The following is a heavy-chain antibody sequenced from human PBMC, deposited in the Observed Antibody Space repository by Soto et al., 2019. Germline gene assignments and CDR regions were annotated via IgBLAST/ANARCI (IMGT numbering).Heavy chain of an antibody. D-gene: IGHD1-1*01. CDR1: GFNLGSYW. Sequence: EVQPVESGGGLVQPGGSLRLSCAASGFNLGSYWMHWVRQAPGKGLVWVSRINDYGTTINYAESVEGRFTISRDDAKSEVYLQMNTLRAEDTAVYYCARGGLEPFDYWGQGALVTVSS. J-gene: IGHJ4*02. CDR3: ARGGLEPFDY. CDR2: INDYGTTI. V-gene: IGHV3-74*01.